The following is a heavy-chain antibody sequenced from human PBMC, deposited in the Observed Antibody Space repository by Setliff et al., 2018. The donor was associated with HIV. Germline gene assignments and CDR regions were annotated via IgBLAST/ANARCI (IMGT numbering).Heavy chain of an antibody. CDR2: IRSKAHGGTT. Sequence: GGSLRLFCAASGFTFSRAWMSWVRQAPGKGLEWVGFIRSKAHGGTTEYAASVEVRFIISRDDSKSIAYLQMNSLKTEDTAVYYCTRSNWGSTPDFDYWGQGTMVTVS. CDR3: TRSNWGSTPDFDY. V-gene: IGHV3-49*04. CDR1: GFTFSRAW. D-gene: IGHD7-27*01. J-gene: IGHJ4*02.